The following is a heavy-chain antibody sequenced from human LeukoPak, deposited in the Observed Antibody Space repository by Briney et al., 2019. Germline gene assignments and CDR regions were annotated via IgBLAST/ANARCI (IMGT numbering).Heavy chain of an antibody. D-gene: IGHD4-17*01. CDR2: IYHSGST. Sequence: SETLSLTCTVSGYSISSGYYWGWIRQPPGKGLEWIGSIYHSGSTYYNPSLKSRVTISVDTSKNQFSLKLSSVTAADTAVYYCARGNHGYGEPYYFDTWGQGTLVTVSS. V-gene: IGHV4-38-2*02. J-gene: IGHJ4*02. CDR3: ARGNHGYGEPYYFDT. CDR1: GYSISSGYY.